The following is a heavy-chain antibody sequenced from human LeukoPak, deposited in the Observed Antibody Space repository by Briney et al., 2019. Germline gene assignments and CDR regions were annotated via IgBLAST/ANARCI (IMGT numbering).Heavy chain of an antibody. Sequence: ASVKVSCKPSGYTFTGYYMHWVRQAPGQGLEWMGWINPNSGGTNYAQKFQGRVTMTRDTSISTAYMELSRLRSDDTAVYYCARDRRVVVGATSAFDYWGQGTLVTVSS. J-gene: IGHJ4*02. CDR1: GYTFTGYY. V-gene: IGHV1-2*02. CDR2: INPNSGGT. D-gene: IGHD1-26*01. CDR3: ARDRRVVVGATSAFDY.